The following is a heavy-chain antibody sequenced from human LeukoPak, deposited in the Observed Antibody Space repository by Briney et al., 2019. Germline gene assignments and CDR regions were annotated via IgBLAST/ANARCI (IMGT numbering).Heavy chain of an antibody. J-gene: IGHJ4*02. CDR1: GFTFSSYA. CDR3: AKDPRRYGSGFDY. Sequence: GGSLRLSCAASGFTFSSYAMSWVRQAPGKGLEWVSAISGSGGSTYYAASVKGRFTISRDNSKNTLYLQMNSLRAEDTAVYYCAKDPRRYGSGFDYWGQGTLVTVSS. CDR2: ISGSGGST. V-gene: IGHV3-23*01. D-gene: IGHD3-10*01.